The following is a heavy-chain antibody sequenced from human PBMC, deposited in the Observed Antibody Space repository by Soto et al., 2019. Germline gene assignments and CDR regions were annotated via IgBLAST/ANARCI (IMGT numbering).Heavy chain of an antibody. CDR1: GFSLHTSQVG. J-gene: IGHJ4*02. Sequence: QITLRESGPTRVRPTQTLSLTCTFSGFSLHTSQVGVGWIRQPPGKALEWLALIYWDDDKRYSPSLKSRLSITKDTSENQVFLIMPNMDPVDTATYYCAYRALYSGSYWDGGYFDSWGQGALITVSS. D-gene: IGHD1-26*01. V-gene: IGHV2-5*02. CDR2: IYWDDDK. CDR3: AYRALYSGSYWDGGYFDS.